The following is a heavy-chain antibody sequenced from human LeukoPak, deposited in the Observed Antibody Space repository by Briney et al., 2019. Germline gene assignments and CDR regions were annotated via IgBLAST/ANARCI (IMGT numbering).Heavy chain of an antibody. D-gene: IGHD6-19*01. CDR3: ARWRGYSSGWSGPFDD. J-gene: IGHJ4*02. Sequence: ASVTVSCKASGCTLTGYFMHWVRQAPGQGLEWMGWIHPSNGGTHNAQKFQGRVTMTRDTSISTGYMELSRLTYDDTAFYYCARWRGYSSGWSGPFDDWGEGTLVTVSS. CDR1: GCTLTGYF. V-gene: IGHV1-2*02. CDR2: IHPSNGGT.